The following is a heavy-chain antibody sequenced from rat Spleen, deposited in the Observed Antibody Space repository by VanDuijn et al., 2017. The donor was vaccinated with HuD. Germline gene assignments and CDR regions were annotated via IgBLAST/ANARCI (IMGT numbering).Heavy chain of an antibody. CDR2: INSAGST. J-gene: IGHJ3*01. V-gene: IGHV3-3*01. Sequence: EVQLQESGPGLVKPSQSLSLTCSVTGHSITNGYRWNWIRKFPGNKLEWIGYINSAGSTLYNPSLKSRISITRDTSKKKFFLQVNSVTTEDTATYYCARSDGTHYYLPFIYWGQGTLVTVSS. D-gene: IGHD1-12*02. CDR1: GHSITNGYR. CDR3: ARSDGTHYYLPFIY.